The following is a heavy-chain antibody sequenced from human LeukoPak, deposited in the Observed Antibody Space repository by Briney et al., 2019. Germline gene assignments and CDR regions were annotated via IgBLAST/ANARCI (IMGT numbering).Heavy chain of an antibody. Sequence: SETLSLTCTVSGGSISSSSDCWGWIRQPPGKGLEWIGSVYYGGTTYYNPSLKSRVTISVDTSKNQFSLNLNSVTAADTAVYYCLSVGASRGFDYWGQGTLVTVTS. CDR1: GGSISSSSDC. D-gene: IGHD1-26*01. V-gene: IGHV4-39*01. J-gene: IGHJ4*02. CDR3: LSVGASRGFDY. CDR2: VYYGGTT.